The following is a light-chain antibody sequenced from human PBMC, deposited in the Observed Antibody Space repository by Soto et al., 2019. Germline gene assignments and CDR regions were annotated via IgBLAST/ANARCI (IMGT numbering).Light chain of an antibody. Sequence: EIVLTQSPATLSLSPGQSAALFCRASQSVGRYLAWYQQKPGRAPSLLIYDASNRATGIPPRFSGSGSGTHFTLPISSLEPEDFAVYYCQQRSKWPFTFGGGTKVEI. CDR1: QSVGRY. V-gene: IGKV3-11*01. CDR3: QQRSKWPFT. CDR2: DAS. J-gene: IGKJ4*01.